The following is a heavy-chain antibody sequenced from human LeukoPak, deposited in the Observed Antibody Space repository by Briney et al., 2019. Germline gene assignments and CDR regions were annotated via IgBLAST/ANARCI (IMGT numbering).Heavy chain of an antibody. V-gene: IGHV1-18*01. CDR1: GYTFTSYG. CDR2: ISAYNGNT. Sequence: ASVKVSCKASGYTFTSYGISWVRQAPGQGLEWMGWISAYNGNTNYAQKLQGRVTMTTDTSTSTAYMELRSLRSDDTAVYYCARSRITIFGVVKGWFDPWGQRTLVTVSS. CDR3: ARSRITIFGVVKGWFDP. D-gene: IGHD3-3*01. J-gene: IGHJ5*02.